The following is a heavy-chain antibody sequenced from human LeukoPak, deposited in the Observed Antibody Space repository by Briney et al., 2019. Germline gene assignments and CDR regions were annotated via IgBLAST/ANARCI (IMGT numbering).Heavy chain of an antibody. CDR1: GGSISSYY. Sequence: PSETLSLTCTVSGGSISSYYWSWIRQPPGKGLEWIGYIYYSGSTNYNPSLKSRVTISVDTSKNQFSLKLSSVTAADTAVYYCARASGSYYPFDYWGQGTLVTVSP. D-gene: IGHD1-26*01. CDR2: IYYSGST. CDR3: ARASGSYYPFDY. J-gene: IGHJ4*02. V-gene: IGHV4-59*01.